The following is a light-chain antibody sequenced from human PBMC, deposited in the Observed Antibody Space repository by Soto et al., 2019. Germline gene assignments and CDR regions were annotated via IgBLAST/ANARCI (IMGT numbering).Light chain of an antibody. J-gene: IGKJ3*01. CDR1: QSVSSY. V-gene: IGKV3-11*01. Sequence: EIVLTQSPATLSLSPGERATLSCRASQSVSSYLAWYQQKPGQAPRLLIYNTAKRATGIPARFSGSGSGTDLDLTLSSLGPEDFAVYYCQRHTHWPRSFTFGHGTKVDIK. CDR2: NTA. CDR3: QRHTHWPRSFT.